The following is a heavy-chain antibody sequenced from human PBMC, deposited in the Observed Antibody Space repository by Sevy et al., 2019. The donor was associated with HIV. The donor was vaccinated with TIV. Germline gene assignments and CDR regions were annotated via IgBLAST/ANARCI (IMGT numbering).Heavy chain of an antibody. D-gene: IGHD2-21*02. Sequence: ASVKVSCKASGYTFTSYGISWVRQAPGQGLEWMGWISAYNGNTNYAQKLQGRVTMTTDTSTSTAYVELRSLRSYDTAIYYCARDLGGYGGNSIDYWGQGTLVTVSS. V-gene: IGHV1-18*01. CDR3: ARDLGGYGGNSIDY. J-gene: IGHJ4*02. CDR2: ISAYNGNT. CDR1: GYTFTSYG.